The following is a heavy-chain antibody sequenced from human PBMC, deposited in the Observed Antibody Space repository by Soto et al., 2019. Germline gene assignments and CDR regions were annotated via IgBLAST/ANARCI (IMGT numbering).Heavy chain of an antibody. J-gene: IGHJ4*01. CDR3: TTDSYLTTVIVRFDY. CDR2: IKSKVDGGTC. D-gene: IGHD1-26*01. Sequence: GGSLRLSCAASGFIFSNAWINWVRQAPGKGLEWVGRIKSKVDGGTCDFAAPVKDRFAISRDASKNIVYLEMNGLKTEDTAMYYCTTDSYLTTVIVRFDYWGHGTQVTVSS. CDR1: GFIFSNAW. V-gene: IGHV3-15*07.